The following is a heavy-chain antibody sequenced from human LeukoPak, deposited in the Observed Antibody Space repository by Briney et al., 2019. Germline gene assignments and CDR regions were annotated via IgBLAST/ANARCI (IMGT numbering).Heavy chain of an antibody. CDR1: GGSINSNY. V-gene: IGHV4-59*01. CDR2: IYYSGST. CDR3: ASAVGYSGYDRVFAFDI. Sequence: SETLSLTCTVSGGSINSNYWSWIRQPPGKGLEWIGYIYYSGSTNYNPSLKSRVTISVDTSKNQFSLKLSSVTAADTAVYYCASAVGYSGYDRVFAFDIWGQGTMVTVSS. D-gene: IGHD5-12*01. J-gene: IGHJ3*02.